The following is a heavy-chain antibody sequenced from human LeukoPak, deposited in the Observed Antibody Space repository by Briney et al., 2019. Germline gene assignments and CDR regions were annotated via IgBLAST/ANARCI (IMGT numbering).Heavy chain of an antibody. CDR3: ARGGIAAAGTSVDY. CDR1: GGTFSRYA. CDR2: IIPIFGTA. D-gene: IGHD6-13*01. Sequence: SVKVSYKASGGTFSRYAISWVRQAPGKGLEWMGGIIPIFGTANYAQKFQGRVTITADKSTSTAYMELSSLRSEDTAVYYCARGGIAAAGTSVDYWGQGTLVTVSS. J-gene: IGHJ4*02. V-gene: IGHV1-69*06.